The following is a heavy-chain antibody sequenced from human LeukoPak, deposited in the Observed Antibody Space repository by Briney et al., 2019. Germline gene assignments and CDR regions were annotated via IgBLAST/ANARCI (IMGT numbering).Heavy chain of an antibody. CDR3: ARSIVGATISGNAFDI. Sequence: GGSLRLSCAASGFTFSSYAMHWVRQAPGKGLVWVAVISYDGSNKYYADSVKGRFTISRDNSKNTLYLQMNSLRAEDTAVYYCARSIVGATISGNAFDIWGQGTMVTVSS. V-gene: IGHV3-30-3*01. CDR1: GFTFSSYA. J-gene: IGHJ3*02. D-gene: IGHD1-26*01. CDR2: ISYDGSNK.